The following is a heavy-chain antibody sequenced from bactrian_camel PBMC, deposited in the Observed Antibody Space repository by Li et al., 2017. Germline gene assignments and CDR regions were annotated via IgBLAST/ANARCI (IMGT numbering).Heavy chain of an antibody. CDR1: EFTLGTYC. Sequence: HVQLVESGGGSVQPGGSLRLSCAASEFTLGTYCMAWFRQAPGKKREGVAVISSDGTTAYTESAKGRFTISKDDVKTTLTLYLQMNTLKPEDTAMYYCAAGGLCGAGFPVTSFGSWGQGTQVTVS. CDR3: AAGGLCGAGFPVTSFGS. D-gene: IGHD3*01. V-gene: IGHV3S55*01. CDR2: ISSDGTT. J-gene: IGHJ6*01.